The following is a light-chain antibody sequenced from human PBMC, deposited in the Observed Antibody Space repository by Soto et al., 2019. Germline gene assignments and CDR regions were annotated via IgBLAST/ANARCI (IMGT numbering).Light chain of an antibody. CDR1: SSDVGGYNY. CDR2: EVS. Sequence: QSALTQPPSASGSPGQSVTISCTGTSSDVGGYNYVSWYQQHPGKAPKLMIYEVSKRPSGVPDRFSGSKSDNTASLAISGLQSEDEADYYCATWDDSLNAAVFGGGTKLTVL. V-gene: IGLV2-8*01. CDR3: ATWDDSLNAAV. J-gene: IGLJ7*01.